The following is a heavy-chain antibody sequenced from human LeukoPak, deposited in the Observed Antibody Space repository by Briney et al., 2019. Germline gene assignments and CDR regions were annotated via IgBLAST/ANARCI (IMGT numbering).Heavy chain of an antibody. V-gene: IGHV3-30*18. CDR3: AKTQGGDGYFRY. CDR2: ISYDGSNK. D-gene: IGHD3-16*01. J-gene: IGHJ4*02. CDR1: GFTFSSYG. Sequence: PGRSLRLSCAASGFTFSSYGMHWVRQAPGKGLEWVAVISYDGSNKYYADSVKGRFTISRDNSKNTLYLQMNSLRAEDTAVYYCAKTQGGDGYFRYWGQGTLVTVSS.